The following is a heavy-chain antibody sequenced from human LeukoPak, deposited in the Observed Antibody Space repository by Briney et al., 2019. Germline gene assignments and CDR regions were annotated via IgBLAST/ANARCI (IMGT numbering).Heavy chain of an antibody. V-gene: IGHV3-23*01. CDR3: AKVVQGYCSSTSCFYFDY. CDR1: GFTFSSYA. D-gene: IGHD2-2*01. Sequence: RGSLRLSCAASGFTFSSYAMSWVRQAPGKGLEWVSAISGSGGSTYYADSVKGRFTISRDNSKNTLYLQMNSLRAEDTAVYYCAKVVQGYCSSTSCFYFDYWGQGTLVTVSS. J-gene: IGHJ4*02. CDR2: ISGSGGST.